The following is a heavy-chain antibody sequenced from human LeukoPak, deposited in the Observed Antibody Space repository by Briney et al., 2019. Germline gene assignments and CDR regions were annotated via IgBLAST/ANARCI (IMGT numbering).Heavy chain of an antibody. D-gene: IGHD3-3*01. V-gene: IGHV3-30*02. CDR2: IQFDGIKK. Sequence: GGSPRLSCAASGFTFSGYDMHWVRQAPGKGLEWVAFIQFDGIKKQYVESVKGRFTLSRDNSKNTLYLQMKSLRAEDTAVYYCATAYDFWSAKGPYWGQGTLVTVSS. CDR3: ATAYDFWSAKGPY. CDR1: GFTFSGYD. J-gene: IGHJ4*02.